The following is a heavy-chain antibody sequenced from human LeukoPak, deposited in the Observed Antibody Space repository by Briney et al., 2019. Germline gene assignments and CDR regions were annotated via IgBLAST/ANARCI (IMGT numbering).Heavy chain of an antibody. J-gene: IGHJ6*02. D-gene: IGHD5/OR15-5a*01. CDR2: ISYDGSNK. V-gene: IGHV3-30*03. CDR1: GFTFSSYG. CDR3: ARDEGLYDLYYYYGMDV. Sequence: AGGSLRLSCAASGFTFSSYGMHWVRQAPGKGLEWVAVISYDGSNKYYADSVKGRFTISRDNSKNTLYLQMNSLRAEDTAVYYCARDEGLYDLYYYYGMDVWGQGTTVTVSS.